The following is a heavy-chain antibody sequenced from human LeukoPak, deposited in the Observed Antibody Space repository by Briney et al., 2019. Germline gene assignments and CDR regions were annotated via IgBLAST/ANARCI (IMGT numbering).Heavy chain of an antibody. J-gene: IGHJ1*01. CDR3: ASRAYDFWSGYSAEYFQH. Sequence: GSSVKVSCKAPGGTFSSYAISWVRQAPGQGLEWMGGIIPIFGTANYAQKFQGRVTITADESTSTAYMELSSLRSEDTAVYYCASRAYDFWSGYSAEYFQHWGQGTLVTVSS. D-gene: IGHD3-3*01. CDR1: GGTFSSYA. V-gene: IGHV1-69*01. CDR2: IIPIFGTA.